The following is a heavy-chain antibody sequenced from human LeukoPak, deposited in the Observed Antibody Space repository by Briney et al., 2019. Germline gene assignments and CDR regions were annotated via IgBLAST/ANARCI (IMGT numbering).Heavy chain of an antibody. CDR1: GFTFSSYD. CDR2: ISCDGSNK. Sequence: PGGSLRLSCAASGFTFSSYDMHWVRQAPGKGLEWVAVISCDGSNKYYADSVKGRFTISRDNSKNTLYLQMNSLRAEDTAVYYCAKDSYGMDVWGQGTTVTVSS. V-gene: IGHV3-30*18. J-gene: IGHJ6*02. CDR3: AKDSYGMDV.